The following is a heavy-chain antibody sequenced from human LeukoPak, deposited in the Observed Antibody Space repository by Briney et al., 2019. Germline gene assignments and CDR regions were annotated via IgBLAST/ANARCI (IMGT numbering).Heavy chain of an antibody. J-gene: IGHJ4*02. Sequence: PQTLSLTCTVSGGSISRGDYYWRWLRQPPGKAREGIGYISHSGSADYNPSLKSRVTISVHTSKNQSSLKLSYGTAADTAVYYCVRGIAAAGNKYDYWGQGTLVTVSS. CDR2: ISHSGSA. D-gene: IGHD6-13*01. V-gene: IGHV4-30-4*01. CDR3: VRGIAAAGNKYDY. CDR1: GGSISRGDYY.